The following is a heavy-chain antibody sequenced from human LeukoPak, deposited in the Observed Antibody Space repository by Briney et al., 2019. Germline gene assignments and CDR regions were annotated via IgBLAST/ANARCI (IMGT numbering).Heavy chain of an antibody. CDR3: AELGITMIGGV. D-gene: IGHD3-10*02. J-gene: IGHJ6*04. V-gene: IGHV3-9*01. CDR1: GFTFDDYA. CDR2: ISWNSGSI. Sequence: GGSLRLSCAASGFTFDDYAIHWVRQAPGKGLEWVSGISWNSGSIGYADSVKGRFTISRDNAKNSLYLQMNSLRAEDTAVYYCAELGITMIGGVWGKGTTVTISS.